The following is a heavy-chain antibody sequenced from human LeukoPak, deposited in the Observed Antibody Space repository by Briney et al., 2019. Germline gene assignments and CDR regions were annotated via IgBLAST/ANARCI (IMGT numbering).Heavy chain of an antibody. CDR2: IKPDGSER. Sequence: GGSLRLSCAASGFPFTTYWMSWVRQAPGKGLEWLANIKPDGSERYYVDSVKGRFTISRDNAGDSLSLQMNSLRAEDTAVYYCARTPLRYFDWLNEFDYWGQGTLVTVSS. CDR3: ARTPLRYFDWLNEFDY. D-gene: IGHD3-9*01. J-gene: IGHJ4*02. V-gene: IGHV3-7*01. CDR1: GFPFTTYW.